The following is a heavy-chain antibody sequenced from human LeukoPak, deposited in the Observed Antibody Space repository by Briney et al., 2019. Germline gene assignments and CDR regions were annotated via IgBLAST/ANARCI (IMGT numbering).Heavy chain of an antibody. CDR2: INAGNGNT. CDR1: GYTFTSYA. J-gene: IGHJ5*02. D-gene: IGHD2-2*01. CDR3: ARGKLVVVPAARPGYNWFDP. Sequence: ASVKVSCKASGYTFTSYAMHWVRQARGQRLEWMGWINAGNGNTKYSQKFQGRVTITRDTSASTAYMELSSLRSEDTAVYYCARGKLVVVPAARPGYNWFDPWGQGTLVTVSS. V-gene: IGHV1-3*01.